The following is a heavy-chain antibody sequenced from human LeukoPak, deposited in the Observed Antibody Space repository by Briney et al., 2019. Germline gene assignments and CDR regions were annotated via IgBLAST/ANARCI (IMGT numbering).Heavy chain of an antibody. D-gene: IGHD2-15*01. J-gene: IGHJ4*02. Sequence: PGGSLRLSCAASGFTFGDYGMSWVRQAPGTGLEWVSGIKWKGGSTGYADSVKGRFTISRDNAKNSLYLQMNRLRAKDTALYYCASGYNSVGGYYFDYWGQGTLVTVSS. CDR3: ASGYNSVGGYYFDY. CDR1: GFTFGDYG. V-gene: IGHV3-20*04. CDR2: IKWKGGST.